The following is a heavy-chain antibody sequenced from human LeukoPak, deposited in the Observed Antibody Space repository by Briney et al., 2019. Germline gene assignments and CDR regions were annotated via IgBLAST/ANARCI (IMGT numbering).Heavy chain of an antibody. CDR3: AKERYSGYGFDY. D-gene: IGHD5-12*01. J-gene: IGHJ4*02. Sequence: GGSLRLSCAASGFTFSSYAMSWVRQAPGKGLEWVSAISGSGGSTYYADSVKGRFTISGDNSKNTLYLQMNSLRAEDTAVYYRAKERYSGYGFDYWGQGTLVTVSS. V-gene: IGHV3-23*01. CDR2: ISGSGGST. CDR1: GFTFSSYA.